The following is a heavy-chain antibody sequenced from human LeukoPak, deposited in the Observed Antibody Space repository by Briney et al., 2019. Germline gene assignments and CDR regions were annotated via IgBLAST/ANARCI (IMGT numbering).Heavy chain of an antibody. CDR3: AGDDGITGTAFDH. CDR2: IYYSGSA. V-gene: IGHV4-59*01. J-gene: IGHJ4*02. Sequence: SETLSLTCTVSGGSISSYCWSWIRQPPGKGLEWIGYIYYSGSANYNPSLMSRVTISVDTSKNQFTLKLSSVTAADTAVYYCAGDDGITGTAFDHWGQGTLVTVSS. CDR1: GGSISSYC. D-gene: IGHD1-20*01.